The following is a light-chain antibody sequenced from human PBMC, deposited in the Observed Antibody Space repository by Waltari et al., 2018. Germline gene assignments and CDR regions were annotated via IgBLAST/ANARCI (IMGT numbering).Light chain of an antibody. J-gene: IGKJ2*01. V-gene: IGKV4-1*01. CDR2: GAS. CDR3: QQYYSLPHT. CDR1: PSVFYNANNKNS. Sequence: SLMTQSPDSLVLGVGDRAIIYCKPGPSVFYNANNKNSLAWYQLKPGQPPKLLIYGASTRESGVPDRFSGSESGTDFTLTISSLQAEDVAVYHCQQYYSLPHTFGQGTKLEIK.